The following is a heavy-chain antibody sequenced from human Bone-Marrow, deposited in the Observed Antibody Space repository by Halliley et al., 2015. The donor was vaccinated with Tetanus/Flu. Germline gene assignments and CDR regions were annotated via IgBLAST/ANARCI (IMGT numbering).Heavy chain of an antibody. D-gene: IGHD3-16*01. CDR3: VRDLGPGDYYYGMDV. CDR1: GGSVSSGTYF. CDR2: IYYSGST. J-gene: IGHJ6*02. Sequence: LRLSCTVSGGSVSSGTYFWSWIRQPPGKGLEWIGGIYYSGSTNYNPSLKSRLTISLDTSRNQFSLNLSSVTAADTAVYYCVRDLGPGDYYYGMDVWGQGTTVTVS. V-gene: IGHV4-61*01.